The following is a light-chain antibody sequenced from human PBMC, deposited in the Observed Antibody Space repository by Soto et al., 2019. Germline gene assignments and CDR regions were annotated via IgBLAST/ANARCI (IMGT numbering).Light chain of an antibody. CDR2: GAS. Sequence: DIVMTQSPATLSVSPGERATLSCRASQSVSSNLAWYQQKPGQAPRLLIYGASTRATGIPARFSGSGSGTEFTLTISSLQSEDFAVYYCQQYNNGPLTFGPGTKVDIK. J-gene: IGKJ3*01. V-gene: IGKV3-15*01. CDR1: QSVSSN. CDR3: QQYNNGPLT.